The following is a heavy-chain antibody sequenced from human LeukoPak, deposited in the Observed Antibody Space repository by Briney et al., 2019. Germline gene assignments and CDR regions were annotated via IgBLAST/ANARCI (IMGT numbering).Heavy chain of an antibody. CDR2: ISSDGSNK. V-gene: IGHV3-30*18. CDR1: GFTFSSFG. J-gene: IGHJ4*02. Sequence: PGRSLRLSCAASGFTFSSFGMHWVRQAPGKGLEWVAVISSDGSNKYYADSVKGRFTISRDNSKNTLYLQMDSLRAEDTAVYYSAKSRLYSSGSADYWGQGTLVTVSS. CDR3: AKSRLYSSGSADY. D-gene: IGHD6-19*01.